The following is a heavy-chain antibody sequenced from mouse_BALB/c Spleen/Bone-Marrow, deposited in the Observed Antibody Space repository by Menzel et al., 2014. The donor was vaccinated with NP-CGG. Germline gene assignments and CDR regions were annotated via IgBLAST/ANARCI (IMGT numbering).Heavy chain of an antibody. D-gene: IGHD2-14*01. CDR1: GFSLTDYG. CDR2: IWDGGST. V-gene: IGHV2-6-5*01. CDR3: AKHEDRYDWFAY. Sequence: VKVVESGPGLVAPSQSLSITCTVSGFSLTDYGVSWIRQRPGKGLEWLGVIWDGGSTYYNSALKSRLSISKDNSKSQVFLKMNSLQTDDTAMYYCAKHEDRYDWFAYWGQGTLVTVSA. J-gene: IGHJ3*01.